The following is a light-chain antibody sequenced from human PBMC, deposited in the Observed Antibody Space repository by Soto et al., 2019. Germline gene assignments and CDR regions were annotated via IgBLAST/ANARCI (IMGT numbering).Light chain of an antibody. CDR2: STN. CDR3: VLYMGSGISV. Sequence: QTVVTQEPSFSVSPGGTVTLTRGLSSGSVSSNNYPSWYQQTPGQAPRTLIYSTNTRSSGVPDRFSGSILGNKAALTITGAQADDESDYYCVLYMGSGISVFGGGTQLTVL. CDR1: SGSVSSNNY. V-gene: IGLV8-61*01. J-gene: IGLJ3*02.